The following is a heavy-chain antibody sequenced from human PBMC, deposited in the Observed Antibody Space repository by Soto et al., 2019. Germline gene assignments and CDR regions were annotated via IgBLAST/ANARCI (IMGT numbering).Heavy chain of an antibody. D-gene: IGHD3-22*01. Sequence: GGSLRLSCTVSGFAFNNYGINWVRQAPGKGLEWVSSISKSDYTYYSDSVKGRFTISRDNAKNSVSLQMNTLRVEDTAVYYCAREDSIIISAVSDFWGQGTLVTVSS. CDR2: ISKSDYT. CDR1: GFAFNNYG. CDR3: AREDSIIISAVSDF. V-gene: IGHV3-21*01. J-gene: IGHJ4*02.